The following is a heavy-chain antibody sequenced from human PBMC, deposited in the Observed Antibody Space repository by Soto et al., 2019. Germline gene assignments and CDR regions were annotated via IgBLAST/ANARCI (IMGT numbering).Heavy chain of an antibody. CDR1: GFTFINAW. CDR3: LTHLNYYDSGRRSA. CDR2: IRGRAHGGTT. Sequence: EVQLVESGGGLVKPGESLRLSCAASGFTFINAWLSWVRQAPGKRLEWVGRIRGRAHGGTTDYAAPVNGRFTVSRDDSQNMVFLQMNSLRTEDTALYYRLTHLNYYDSGRRSAWGQGTLVTASS. V-gene: IGHV3-15*01. D-gene: IGHD3-10*01. J-gene: IGHJ5*02.